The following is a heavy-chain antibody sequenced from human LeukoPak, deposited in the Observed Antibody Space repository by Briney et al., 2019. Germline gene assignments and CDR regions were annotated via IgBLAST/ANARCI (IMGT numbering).Heavy chain of an antibody. D-gene: IGHD4-23*01. CDR1: GYTFTGYY. J-gene: IGHJ6*03. Sequence: ASVKVSCKASGYTFTGYYMHWVRQATGQGLEWMGWMNPNSGNTGYAQKFQGRVTMTRNTSISTAYMELSSLRSEDTAVYYCARGEHDYGGNPGGGYYYMDVWGKGTTVTVSS. CDR3: ARGEHDYGGNPGGGYYYMDV. CDR2: MNPNSGNT. V-gene: IGHV1-8*02.